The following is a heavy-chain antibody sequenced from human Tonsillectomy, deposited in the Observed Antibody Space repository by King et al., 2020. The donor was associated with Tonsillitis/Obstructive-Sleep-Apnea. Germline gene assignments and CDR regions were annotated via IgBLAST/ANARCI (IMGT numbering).Heavy chain of an antibody. J-gene: IGHJ4*02. Sequence: VQLVESGGGVVQPGRSLRLSCAASGFTFSSYAMHWVRQAPGKGLEWVAVISYDGSNKYYADSVKGRFTISRDNSKNTLYLQMNSLRAEDTAVYYCARDSENAKFEYSGPGTLCSVSS. CDR2: ISYDGSNK. D-gene: IGHD2-8*01. CDR1: GFTFSSYA. V-gene: IGHV3-30*04. CDR3: ARDSENAKFEY.